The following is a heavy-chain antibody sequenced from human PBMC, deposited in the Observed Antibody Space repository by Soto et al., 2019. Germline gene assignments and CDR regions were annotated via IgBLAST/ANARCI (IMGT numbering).Heavy chain of an antibody. V-gene: IGHV3-33*01. CDR1: GFTFSSYG. CDR3: AREGREGQYYFDY. J-gene: IGHJ4*02. Sequence: QVQLVESGGGVVQPGRSLRLSCAASGFTFSSYGMHWVRQAPGKGLEWVAVIWYDGSNKYYADSVKGRFTITRDNSKNTLYLQRTSLRAEDTAVYYCAREGREGQYYFDYWGQGALVTVSS. D-gene: IGHD1-26*01. CDR2: IWYDGSNK.